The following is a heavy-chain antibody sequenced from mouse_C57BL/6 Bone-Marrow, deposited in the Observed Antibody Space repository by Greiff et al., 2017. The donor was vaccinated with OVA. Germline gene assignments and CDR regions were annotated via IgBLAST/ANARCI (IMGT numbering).Heavy chain of an antibody. Sequence: EVHLVESGGGLVKPGGSLKLSCAASGFTFSDYGMHWVRQAPEKGLEWVAYISSGSSTIYYADTVKGRFTISRDNAKNTLFLQMTSLRSEDTAMYYCARRVSVTTVVGEDYWGQGTSVTVSS. J-gene: IGHJ4*01. V-gene: IGHV5-17*01. D-gene: IGHD1-1*01. CDR2: ISSGSSTI. CDR3: ARRVSVTTVVGEDY. CDR1: GFTFSDYG.